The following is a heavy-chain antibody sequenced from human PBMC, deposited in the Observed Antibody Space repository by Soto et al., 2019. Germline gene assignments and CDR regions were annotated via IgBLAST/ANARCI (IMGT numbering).Heavy chain of an antibody. CDR2: IGASGAGT. V-gene: IGHV3-23*01. CDR3: ALRKTGSYFDY. Sequence: GGSLRLSCAASGFTFSSYAMSWVRQAPGKVLEWVSAIGASGAGTYYAEYVKGRFTISRDNSKNTLYLQMKNLRAEDTAVYYCALRKTGSYFDYWGQGTLVTVSS. CDR1: GFTFSSYA. J-gene: IGHJ4*02. D-gene: IGHD1-26*01.